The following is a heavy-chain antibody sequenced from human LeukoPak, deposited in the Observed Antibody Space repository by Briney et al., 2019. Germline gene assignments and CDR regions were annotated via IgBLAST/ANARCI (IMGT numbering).Heavy chain of an antibody. D-gene: IGHD4-11*01. Sequence: SVTVSCKASGYTFSAYYMHWVRQAPGQGLEWMGRIIPILGIADYAQKFQGRVTITADKSSCTAYMELSSLRSDDTAVFYCAREMTVTHDAFDIWGQGALVTVSS. CDR1: GYTFSAYY. CDR2: IIPILGIA. V-gene: IGHV1-69*04. J-gene: IGHJ3*02. CDR3: AREMTVTHDAFDI.